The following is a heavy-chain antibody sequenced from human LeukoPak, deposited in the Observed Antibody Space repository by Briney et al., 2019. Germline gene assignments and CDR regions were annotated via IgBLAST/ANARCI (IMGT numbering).Heavy chain of an antibody. CDR2: ISYDGSNK. CDR1: GFTFSSYA. D-gene: IGHD2-15*01. V-gene: IGHV3-30-3*01. CDR3: ARESGGAFDI. Sequence: PGGSLKLSCAASGFTFSSYAMHWVRQAPGKGLEWVAVISYDGSNKYYADSVKGRFTISRDNSKNTLYPQMNSLRAEDTAVYYCARESGGAFDIWGQGTMVTVSS. J-gene: IGHJ3*02.